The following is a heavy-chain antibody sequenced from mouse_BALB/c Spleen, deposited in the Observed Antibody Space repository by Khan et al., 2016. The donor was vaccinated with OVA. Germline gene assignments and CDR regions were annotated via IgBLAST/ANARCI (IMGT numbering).Heavy chain of an antibody. D-gene: IGHD1-1*01. CDR2: IYPSTGYT. CDR1: GYSFTSYW. Sequence: QVQLKQSGAELAKPWPSVKMSCKASGYSFTSYWMHWVKQRPGQGLEWIGYIYPSTGYTYYNQKFKDKATLTADKSSSTAYMQLSSLTSEDSADYYCANHGNRSAWVTYWGQGTLVTVSA. V-gene: IGHV1-7*01. J-gene: IGHJ3*01. CDR3: ANHGNRSAWVTY.